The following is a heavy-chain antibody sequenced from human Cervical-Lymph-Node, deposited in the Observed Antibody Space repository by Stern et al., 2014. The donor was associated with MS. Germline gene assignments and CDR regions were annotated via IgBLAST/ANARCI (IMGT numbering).Heavy chain of an antibody. CDR2: ISYDGSNK. CDR3: AKGWEGATGYFDY. CDR1: GFTFSSYG. J-gene: IGHJ4*02. Sequence: VQLVESGGGVVQPGRSLRLSCAASGFTFSSYGMHWVRQAPGKGLEWVAVISYDGSNKYYADSVKGRFTISRDNSKNTLYLQMNSLRAEDTAVYYCAKGWEGATGYFDYWGQGTLVTVSS. D-gene: IGHD1-26*01. V-gene: IGHV3-30*18.